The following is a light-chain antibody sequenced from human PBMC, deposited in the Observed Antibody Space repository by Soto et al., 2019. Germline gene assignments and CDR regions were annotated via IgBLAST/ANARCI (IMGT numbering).Light chain of an antibody. Sequence: VMTQSPATLSVSPGERATLSCWASETVATNLAWYQQKPGQAPRLLISGASTRAAGISDRFRGSGSGTEFTLTISSLRSEDSAVYYCQQYGSSNTFGQGTKLEIK. CDR3: QQYGSSNT. V-gene: IGKV3-15*01. CDR1: ETVATN. J-gene: IGKJ2*01. CDR2: GAS.